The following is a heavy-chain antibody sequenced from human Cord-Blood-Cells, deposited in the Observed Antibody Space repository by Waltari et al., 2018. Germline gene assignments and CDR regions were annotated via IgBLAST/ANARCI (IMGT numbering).Heavy chain of an antibody. CDR3: ARDSSSWYAFDI. Sequence: EVQLVESGGGLIQPGGSLRLSCAASGFTGSSNYMSWVRQVPGKGVGGVSVIYSAGSTYYADTVKGRFTISRDNSKNTLYLQINSLRAEDTAVYYCARDSSSWYAFDIWGQGTMVTVSS. J-gene: IGHJ3*02. CDR1: GFTGSSNY. D-gene: IGHD6-13*01. V-gene: IGHV3-53*01. CDR2: IYSAGST.